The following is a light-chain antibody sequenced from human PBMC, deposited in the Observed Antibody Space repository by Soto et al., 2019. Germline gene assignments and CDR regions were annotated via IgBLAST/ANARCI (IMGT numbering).Light chain of an antibody. Sequence: EIVMTQSPATLSVSPGERATLSCRARQSVSSKLAWYQQKPGQAPRLLMYDASIRATGIPARFSGSGSGTEFTLTISGLQSEDIALYYCQKYNNWPLTFGGGTKVEIK. CDR1: QSVSSK. V-gene: IGKV3-15*01. J-gene: IGKJ4*01. CDR2: DAS. CDR3: QKYNNWPLT.